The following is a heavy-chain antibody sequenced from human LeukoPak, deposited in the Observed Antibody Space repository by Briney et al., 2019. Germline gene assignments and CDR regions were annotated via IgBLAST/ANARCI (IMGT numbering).Heavy chain of an antibody. CDR1: GGSISSSSYY. J-gene: IGHJ2*01. CDR3: ARVALERQYWYFDL. CDR2: IYYSGST. D-gene: IGHD1-1*01. V-gene: IGHV4-39*07. Sequence: SETLSLTCTVSGGSISSSSYYWGWIRQPPGKGLGWIGSIYYSGSTYYDPSLKSRVTISVDTSKNQFSLKLSSVTAADTAVYYCARVALERQYWYFDLWGRGTLVTVSS.